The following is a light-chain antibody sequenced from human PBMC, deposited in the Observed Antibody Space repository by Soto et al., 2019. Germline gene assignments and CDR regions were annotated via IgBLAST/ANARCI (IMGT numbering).Light chain of an antibody. V-gene: IGLV2-14*01. CDR1: SSDVGGYNY. Sequence: SVLTQPASVSGSPGQSITISCTGTSSDVGGYNYVSWYQQHPGKAPKLMIYEVSNRHAGVSNRFSGSKSGNTASLTISGLQAEDEGDYHCYSYAGSNVFVVGTAPKVNVL. J-gene: IGLJ1*01. CDR3: YSYAGSNVFV. CDR2: EVS.